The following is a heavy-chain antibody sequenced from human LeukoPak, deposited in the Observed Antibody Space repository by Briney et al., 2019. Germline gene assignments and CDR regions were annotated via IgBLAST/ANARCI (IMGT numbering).Heavy chain of an antibody. Sequence: GGSLRLSCAASGFTFSSYAMSWVRQAPGKGLEWVSAISGSGGSTYYADSVKGRFTISRDNSKNTLYLQMNSLRAEDTAVYYRANDHLWSSDAFDIWGQGTMVTVSS. CDR3: ANDHLWSSDAFDI. D-gene: IGHD3-10*01. J-gene: IGHJ3*02. CDR2: ISGSGGST. CDR1: GFTFSSYA. V-gene: IGHV3-23*01.